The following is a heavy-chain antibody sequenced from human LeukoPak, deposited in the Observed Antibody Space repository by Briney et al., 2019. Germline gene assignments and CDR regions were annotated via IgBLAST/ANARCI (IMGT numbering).Heavy chain of an antibody. J-gene: IGHJ3*02. CDR3: ARINYRAFSI. D-gene: IGHD4-11*01. CDR2: IYGDGST. CDR1: AFTVSTNY. V-gene: IGHV3-66*01. Sequence: SGGSLRLSCVASAFTVSTNYMIRVRQAPGKGLEWVSLIYGDGSTYYADSVKGRVTISRDNSKNTVFLQMNSLRAEDTALYYCARINYRAFSIWGQGTMVTVSS.